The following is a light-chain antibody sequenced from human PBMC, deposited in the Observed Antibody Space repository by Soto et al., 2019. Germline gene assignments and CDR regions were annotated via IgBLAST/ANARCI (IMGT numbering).Light chain of an antibody. J-gene: IGLJ1*01. V-gene: IGLV2-14*01. CDR1: SSDVGGSNY. CDR2: DVS. CDR3: SSYSSSSTYV. Sequence: QSALTQPASVSGSPGQSITISCTGTSSDVGGSNYVSWYQQHQGKAPKLIISDVSYRPSGFSNRFSGSKSGNTASLTISGLQVEDEADYYCSSYSSSSTYVFGTGTKVNVL.